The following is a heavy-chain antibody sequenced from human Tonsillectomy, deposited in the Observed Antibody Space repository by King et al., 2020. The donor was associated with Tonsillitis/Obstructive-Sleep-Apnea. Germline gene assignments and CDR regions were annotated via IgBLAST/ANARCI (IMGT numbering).Heavy chain of an antibody. V-gene: IGHV4-4*02. J-gene: IGHJ5*02. CDR2: IYHSGST. Sequence: VQLQESGPGLVKPSGTLSLTCAVSGGSISSSNWWSWVRQPPGKGLEWIGEIYHSGSTNYNPSLKSRVTISVDTSKNQFSLKLSSVTAADTAVYYCARGVHIVATRGANWFDPWCQGTLVTVSS. CDR1: GGSISSSNW. D-gene: IGHD5-12*01. CDR3: ARGVHIVATRGANWFDP.